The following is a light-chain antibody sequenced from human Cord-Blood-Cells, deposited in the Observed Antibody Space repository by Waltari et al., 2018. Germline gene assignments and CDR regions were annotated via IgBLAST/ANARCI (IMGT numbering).Light chain of an antibody. Sequence: QSVLTQPPSASGTPGQRVTISCSGSSSTIGSNYVYWYQQLPGTAPKLLIYRNNQRPSGVPVRFSGSKSGTSASLAISGLRSEDEADYYCAAWDDSLSGLYVFGTGTKVTVL. J-gene: IGLJ1*01. CDR1: SSTIGSNY. V-gene: IGLV1-47*01. CDR3: AAWDDSLSGLYV. CDR2: RNN.